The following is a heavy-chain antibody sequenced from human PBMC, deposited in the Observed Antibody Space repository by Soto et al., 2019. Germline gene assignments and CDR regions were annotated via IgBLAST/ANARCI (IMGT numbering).Heavy chain of an antibody. J-gene: IGHJ4*02. V-gene: IGHV4-30-4*01. Sequence: QVQLQESGPGLVKPSQTLSLTCTVSGGSISSGNYYWSWIRQPPGKGLEWIGFISYSGSTYYSLSLKSRVTISVDTSKNQFSLNLSFVTAADTAVYYRATMGTPATGLYYFDYWGQGTLVTVSS. CDR1: GGSISSGNYY. CDR3: ATMGTPATGLYYFDY. D-gene: IGHD5-18*01. CDR2: ISYSGST.